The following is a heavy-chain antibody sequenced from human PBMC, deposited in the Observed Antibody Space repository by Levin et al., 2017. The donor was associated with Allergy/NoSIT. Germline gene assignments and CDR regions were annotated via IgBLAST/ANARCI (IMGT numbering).Heavy chain of an antibody. D-gene: IGHD1-26*01. CDR1: GGSISSGGYY. CDR3: ARGGSTHARWFDP. V-gene: IGHV4-31*03. Sequence: SETLSLTCTVSGGSISSGGYYWSWIRQHPGKGLEWIGYIYYSGSTYYNPSLKSRVTISVDTSKNQFSLKLSSVTAADTAVYYCARGGSTHARWFDPWGQGTLVTVSS. CDR2: IYYSGST. J-gene: IGHJ5*02.